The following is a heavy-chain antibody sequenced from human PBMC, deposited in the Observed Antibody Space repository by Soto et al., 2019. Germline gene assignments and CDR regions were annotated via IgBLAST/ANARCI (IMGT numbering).Heavy chain of an antibody. V-gene: IGHV1-46*01. D-gene: IGHD3-22*01. J-gene: IGHJ3*02. Sequence: ASVKVSCKASGGTFSSYAISWVRRAPGQGLEWMGIINPSGGSTSCAQKFQGRVTMTRDTSTSTVYMELSSLRSEDTAVYYCARDQVPYYYDSSDPVDAFDIWGQGTMVT. CDR1: GGTFSSYA. CDR3: ARDQVPYYYDSSDPVDAFDI. CDR2: INPSGGST.